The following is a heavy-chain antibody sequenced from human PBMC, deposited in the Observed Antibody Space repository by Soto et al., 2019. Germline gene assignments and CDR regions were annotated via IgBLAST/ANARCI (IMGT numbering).Heavy chain of an antibody. CDR2: IKSKTDGGTT. V-gene: IGHV3-15*07. D-gene: IGHD3-3*01. J-gene: IGHJ6*02. CDR1: GFTFSNAW. Sequence: GGSLRLSCAASGFTFSNAWMNWVRQAPGKGLEWVGRIKSKTDGGTTDYAAPVKGRFTISRDDSKNTLYLQMNSLKTEDTAVYYCTTGHFPRITIFGVVIIPPGVWGQGTTVTVSS. CDR3: TTGHFPRITIFGVVIIPPGV.